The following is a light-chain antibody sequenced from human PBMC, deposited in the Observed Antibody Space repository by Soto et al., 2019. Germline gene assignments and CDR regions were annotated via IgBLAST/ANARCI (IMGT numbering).Light chain of an antibody. Sequence: QSALTQPPSASGSPGQSVTISCTGTSSDVGGYNYVSWYQQHPGKAPTLMIYEVSKRPSGVPDRFSGSKSGNTASLTVSGLQAEDEAAYYCSSYAGSKGVFGGGTKLTVL. CDR3: SSYAGSKGV. CDR1: SSDVGGYNY. J-gene: IGLJ2*01. CDR2: EVS. V-gene: IGLV2-8*01.